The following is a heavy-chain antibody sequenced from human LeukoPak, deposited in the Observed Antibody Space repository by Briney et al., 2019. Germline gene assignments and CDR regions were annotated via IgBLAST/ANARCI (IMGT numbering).Heavy chain of an antibody. CDR1: GYTLTELS. CDR2: INPSGGST. V-gene: IGHV1-46*01. D-gene: IGHD1-20*01. J-gene: IGHJ4*02. Sequence: GASVKVSCKVSGYTLTELSMHWVRQAPGQGLEWMGIINPSGGSTSYAQKFQGRVTMTRDTSTSTVYMELSSLRSEDTAVYYCARVITGTFDYWGQGTLVTVSS. CDR3: ARVITGTFDY.